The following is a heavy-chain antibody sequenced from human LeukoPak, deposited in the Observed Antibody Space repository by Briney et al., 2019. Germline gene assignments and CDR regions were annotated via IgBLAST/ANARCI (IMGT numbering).Heavy chain of an antibody. V-gene: IGHV3-30*02. Sequence: GGSLRLSCAASGFTFSDYYMSWIRQAPGKGLEWVAFIRFDGSTKYYTDSVKGRFTISRDNSKNTLYLQMNSLRAEDTALYYCAKALYDSSGYYPMDAFDSWGQGTLVTVSS. CDR2: IRFDGSTK. J-gene: IGHJ4*02. CDR3: AKALYDSSGYYPMDAFDS. D-gene: IGHD3-22*01. CDR1: GFTFSDYY.